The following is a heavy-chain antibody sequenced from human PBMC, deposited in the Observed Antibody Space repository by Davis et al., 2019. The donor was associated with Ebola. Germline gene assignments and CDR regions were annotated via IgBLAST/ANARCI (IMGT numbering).Heavy chain of an antibody. D-gene: IGHD3-10*01. CDR3: ARDPSSIWFRELLWKNYYYGMDV. Sequence: SETLSLTCAVYGGSFSGYYWSWIRQPPGKGLEWIGEINHSGSTNYNPSLKSRVTISVDTSKNQFSLKLSSVTAADTAVYYCARDPSSIWFRELLWKNYYYGMDVWGQGTTVTVSS. CDR2: INHSGST. CDR1: GGSFSGYY. J-gene: IGHJ6*02. V-gene: IGHV4-34*01.